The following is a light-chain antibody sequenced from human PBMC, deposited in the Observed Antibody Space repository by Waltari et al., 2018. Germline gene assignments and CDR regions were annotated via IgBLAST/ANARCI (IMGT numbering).Light chain of an antibody. CDR3: AAWDVSLRGI. V-gene: IGLV1-47*01. Sequence: QSVLTPPPSVSGAPGQRVTISCSGSNSNVGINYVSWFQHVPGAAPRLLIYRNNQRPSGVPDRFSGSKSGSSASLAISGLRSEDDADYYCAAWDVSLRGIFGTGTRVTVL. CDR1: NSNVGINY. CDR2: RNN. J-gene: IGLJ1*01.